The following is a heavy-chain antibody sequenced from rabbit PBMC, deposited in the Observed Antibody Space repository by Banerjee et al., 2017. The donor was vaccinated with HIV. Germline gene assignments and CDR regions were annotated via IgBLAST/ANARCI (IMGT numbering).Heavy chain of an antibody. V-gene: IGHV1S43*01. J-gene: IGHJ4*01. Sequence: QEQLEESGGDLVKPEGSLTLTCTASGFSFSNGYVMCWVRQAPGKGLELIACIYTSNGSTWYASWVNGRFTISRSTSLNTVDLKMTSLTAADTATYFCARDLAGVTGLNFNLWGPGTLVTVS. CDR1: GFSFSNGYV. CDR2: IYTSNGST. D-gene: IGHD4-1*01. CDR3: ARDLAGVTGLNFNL.